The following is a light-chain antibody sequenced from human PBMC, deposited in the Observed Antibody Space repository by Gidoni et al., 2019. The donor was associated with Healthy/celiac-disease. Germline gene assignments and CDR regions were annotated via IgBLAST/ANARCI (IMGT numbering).Light chain of an antibody. V-gene: IGKV1-5*03. Sequence: DIQMTQSPSTLSASVGDRATITCRASQSISSWLAWYQQEPGKAPKLLIYKASSLESGVPSSFSGSGSGTEFTLTIGGLQPDDFATYYCQQYNSYPYTFGQXTKLEIK. J-gene: IGKJ2*01. CDR1: QSISSW. CDR2: KAS. CDR3: QQYNSYPYT.